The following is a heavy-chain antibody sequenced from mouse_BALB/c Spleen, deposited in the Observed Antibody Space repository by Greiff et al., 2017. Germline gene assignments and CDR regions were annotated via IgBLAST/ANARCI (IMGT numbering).Heavy chain of an antibody. Sequence: EVQRVESGPELVKPGASVKISCKASGYTFTDYNMHWVKQSHGKSLEWIGYIYPYNGGTGYNQKFKSKATLTVDNSSSTAYMELRSLTSEDSAVYYCAGGATVVPSMDYWGQGTSVTVSS. V-gene: IGHV1S29*02. CDR3: AGGATVVPSMDY. CDR1: GYTFTDYN. D-gene: IGHD1-1*01. CDR2: IYPYNGGT. J-gene: IGHJ4*01.